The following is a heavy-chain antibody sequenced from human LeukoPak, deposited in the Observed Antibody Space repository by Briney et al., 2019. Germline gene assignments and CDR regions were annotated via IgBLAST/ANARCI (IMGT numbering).Heavy chain of an antibody. Sequence: ASVKVSCKAFGYTFTSYYMHWVRQAPGQGLEWMGIINPSGAGTSYAQKFQGRVTMTRDTSTSTVYMELGSLRSEDTAVYYCAREGSSSSLAHWGQGTLVTVSS. D-gene: IGHD6-6*01. CDR1: GYTFTSYY. CDR2: INPSGAGT. CDR3: AREGSSSSLAH. V-gene: IGHV1-46*01. J-gene: IGHJ4*02.